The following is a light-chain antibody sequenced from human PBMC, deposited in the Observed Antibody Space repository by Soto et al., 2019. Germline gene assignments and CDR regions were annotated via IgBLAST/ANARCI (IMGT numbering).Light chain of an antibody. CDR3: QQSYRTPHT. V-gene: IGKV3-20*01. CDR2: GAS. J-gene: IGKJ2*01. Sequence: EIVLTQSPGTLSLSPGERATLSCRASQSVNNNYLAWYQQKPGQAPRMLIYGASSRAAGIPDRFSGSGSGTNFTLTISSLQPEDFATYYCQQSYRTPHTFGQGTKLETK. CDR1: QSVNNNY.